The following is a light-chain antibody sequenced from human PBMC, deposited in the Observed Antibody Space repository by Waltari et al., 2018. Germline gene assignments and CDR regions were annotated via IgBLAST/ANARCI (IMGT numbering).Light chain of an antibody. Sequence: QSALTQPASVSGSPGQSITISCTVTSSDVGHYDYVSWFQQHPGNDPKLMIYDVHNRHSGVATRFSGSKSGNTASLTISGLQAEDEADYYCYSFTTSSTRVFGTGTKVTVL. J-gene: IGLJ1*01. CDR1: SSDVGHYDY. CDR2: DVH. V-gene: IGLV2-14*03. CDR3: YSFTTSSTRV.